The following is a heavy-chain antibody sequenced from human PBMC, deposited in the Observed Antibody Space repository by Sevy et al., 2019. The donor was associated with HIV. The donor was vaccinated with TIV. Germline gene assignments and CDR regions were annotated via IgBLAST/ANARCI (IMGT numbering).Heavy chain of an antibody. CDR1: GFTFSNAW. J-gene: IGHJ3*02. V-gene: IGHV3-15*01. CDR2: IKSKTDGGTT. D-gene: IGHD2-15*01. Sequence: GGSLRLSCAASGFTFSNAWMSWVRQAPGKGLEWVGRIKSKTDGGTTDYAAPVKGRFTISRDDSKNTLYLQMNSLKTEDTAVYYCTTDRVDPRNAFDIWGQGTMVTVSS. CDR3: TTDRVDPRNAFDI.